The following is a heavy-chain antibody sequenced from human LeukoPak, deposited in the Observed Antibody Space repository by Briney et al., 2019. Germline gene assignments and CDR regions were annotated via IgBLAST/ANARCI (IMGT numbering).Heavy chain of an antibody. D-gene: IGHD1-14*01. CDR3: LRGAPPPRLNPDY. CDR1: GYTFNTYG. CDR2: ISTYNGDT. V-gene: IGHV1-18*01. Sequence: GASVKVSCKASGYTFNTYGISWVRQAPGQELEWMGWISTYNGDTNYVQNLQGRVTMTTDTSTSTAYMELMSLRSDDTAVYYCLRGAPPPRLNPDYWGQGTPVTVSS. J-gene: IGHJ4*02.